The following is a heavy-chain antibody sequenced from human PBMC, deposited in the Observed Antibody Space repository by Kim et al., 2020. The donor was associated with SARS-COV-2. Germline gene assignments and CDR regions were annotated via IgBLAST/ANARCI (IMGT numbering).Heavy chain of an antibody. CDR3: ARGRYRQWLVRDWYFDL. D-gene: IGHD6-19*01. CDR1: GYTFTSYD. Sequence: ASVKVSCKASGYTFTSYDINWVRQATGQGLEWMGWMNPNSGNTGYAQKFQGRVTLTRSTSISTAYMELSSLRYEDTAVYYCARGRYRQWLVRDWYFDLWGRGPLVTVSS. J-gene: IGHJ2*01. CDR2: MNPNSGNT. V-gene: IGHV1-8*01.